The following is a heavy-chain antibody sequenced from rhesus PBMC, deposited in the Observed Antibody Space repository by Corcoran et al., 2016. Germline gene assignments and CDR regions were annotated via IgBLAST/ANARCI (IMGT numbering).Heavy chain of an antibody. CDR1: GGSISSSY. D-gene: IGHD3-34*01. CDR2: IYGSGSST. CDR3: ASEPLGGGDY. Sequence: QLQLQESGPGLVKPSETLSVTCAVSGGSISSSYWSWIRQAPGKGLEWIGYIYGSGSSTNYNPSLKSRVTLSVDTSKNQLSLKLSSVTAADPAGYYCASEPLGGGDYWGQGVLVTVSS. V-gene: IGHV4-169*02. J-gene: IGHJ4*01.